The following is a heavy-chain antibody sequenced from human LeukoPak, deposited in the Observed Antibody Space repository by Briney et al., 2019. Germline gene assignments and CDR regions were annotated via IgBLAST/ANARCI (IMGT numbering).Heavy chain of an antibody. V-gene: IGHV1-2*02. CDR3: ARGSIESGSYYYYFDY. J-gene: IGHJ4*02. CDR1: GYTFTGYY. CDR2: INPNSGGT. D-gene: IGHD1-26*01. Sequence: GASVKVSCKASGYTFTGYYMHWVRQAPGQGLEWMGWINPNSGGTNYAQKFQGRVTVTRDTSISTAYMELSRLRSDDTAVYYCARGSIESGSYYYYFDYWGQGTLVTVSS.